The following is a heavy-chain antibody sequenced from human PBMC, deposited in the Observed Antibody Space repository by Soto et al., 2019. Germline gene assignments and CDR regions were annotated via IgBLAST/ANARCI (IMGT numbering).Heavy chain of an antibody. J-gene: IGHJ6*02. Sequence: PGGSLRLSCAASGFTFSNAWISWVRQAPGKGLEWVGRIKSKTDGGTTDYAAPVKGRFTISGDDSKNSLYLQMNSLKTEDTAVYYCTRDLAPGIPRGLDVWGQGITVTVSS. CDR2: IKSKTDGGTT. D-gene: IGHD2-21*02. CDR3: TRDLAPGIPRGLDV. CDR1: GFTFSNAW. V-gene: IGHV3-15*01.